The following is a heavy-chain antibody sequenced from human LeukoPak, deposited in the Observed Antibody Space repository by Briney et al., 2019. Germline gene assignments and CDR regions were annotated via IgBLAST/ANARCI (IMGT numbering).Heavy chain of an antibody. Sequence: GGSLRLSCAASGFTFSSYDMHWVRQATGKGLEWVSAIGTAGDPYYPGSVKGRFTISRENAKNSLYLQMNSLRAGDTAMYYCARAAPGWAARPSYYYGMDVWGQGTTVTVSS. V-gene: IGHV3-13*05. CDR1: GFTFSSYD. CDR3: ARAAPGWAARPSYYYGMDV. J-gene: IGHJ6*02. CDR2: IGTAGDP. D-gene: IGHD6-6*01.